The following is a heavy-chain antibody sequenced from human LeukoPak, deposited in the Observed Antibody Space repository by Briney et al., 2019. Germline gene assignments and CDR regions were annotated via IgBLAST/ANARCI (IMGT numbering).Heavy chain of an antibody. D-gene: IGHD2-15*01. V-gene: IGHV4-59*01. CDR2: IYYSGST. J-gene: IGHJ4*02. Sequence: SKTLSLTCTVSGGPISSYYWSWIRQPPGKGLEWIGYIYYSGSTNYNPSLKSRVTISVDTSKNQFSLKLSSVTAADTAVYYCAGGVVAALDFDYWGQGTLVTVSS. CDR1: GGPISSYY. CDR3: AGGVVAALDFDY.